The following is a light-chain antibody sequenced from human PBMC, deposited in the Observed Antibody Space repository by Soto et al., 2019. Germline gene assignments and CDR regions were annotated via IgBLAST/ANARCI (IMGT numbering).Light chain of an antibody. J-gene: IGKJ5*01. CDR3: QQSYSTPIT. V-gene: IGKV1-39*01. Sequence: DIQMTQSPSSLSASVGDRVTITCRASQSISSYLNWYQQKPGKAPKLLIYAASSLQSGVQSRFSGSGSGTDFTLTISSMQTEDFATYYCQQSYSTPITVGKGKRLEIK. CDR1: QSISSY. CDR2: AAS.